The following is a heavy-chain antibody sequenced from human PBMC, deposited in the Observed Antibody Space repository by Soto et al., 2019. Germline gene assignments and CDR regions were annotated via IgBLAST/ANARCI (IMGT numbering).Heavy chain of an antibody. CDR3: AREAYDSSGYYGTLDY. J-gene: IGHJ4*02. CDR2: IIPIFGTA. D-gene: IGHD3-22*01. V-gene: IGHV1-69*13. CDR1: GGTFSSYA. Sequence: SSVKVSCKASGGTFSSYAISWVRQAPGQGLEWMGGIIPIFGTANYAQKFRGRVTITADESTSTAYMELSSLRSEDTAVYYCAREAYDSSGYYGTLDYWGQGTLVTVSS.